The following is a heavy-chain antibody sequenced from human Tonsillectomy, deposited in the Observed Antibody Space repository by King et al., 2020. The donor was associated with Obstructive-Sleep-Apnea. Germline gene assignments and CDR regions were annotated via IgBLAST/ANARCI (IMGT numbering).Heavy chain of an antibody. J-gene: IGHJ4*02. Sequence: QLQESGPGLVKPSETLSLTCTVSGGSISSYYWSWIRQPPGKGLEWIGYIYYSGSTNYNPSLKSRVTISVDTSKNQFSLKLSSVTAADTAVYYCARGGARSSSWYILGQWGQGTLVTVSS. CDR1: GGSISSYY. V-gene: IGHV4-59*01. CDR3: ARGGARSSSWYILGQ. D-gene: IGHD6-13*01. CDR2: IYYSGST.